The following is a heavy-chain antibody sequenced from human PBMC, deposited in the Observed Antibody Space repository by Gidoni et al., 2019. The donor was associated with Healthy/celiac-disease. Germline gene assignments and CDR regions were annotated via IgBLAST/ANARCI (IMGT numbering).Heavy chain of an antibody. J-gene: IGHJ4*02. Sequence: QVQLQQWGAGLLKPSETLSLTCAVYGWSFIVYYWSWIRQPPWKGLEWIGEINHSGSTHYNPSLKSRVTISVDTSKNQFSLKLSSVTAADTSVYYCARGGTGDDYWGQGTLVTVSS. V-gene: IGHV4-34*01. CDR2: INHSGST. CDR1: GWSFIVYY. D-gene: IGHD3-10*01. CDR3: ARGGTGDDY.